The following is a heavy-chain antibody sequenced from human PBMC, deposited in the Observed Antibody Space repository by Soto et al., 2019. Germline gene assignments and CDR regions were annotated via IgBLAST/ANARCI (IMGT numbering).Heavy chain of an antibody. J-gene: IGHJ4*02. V-gene: IGHV1-18*04. CDR2: ISAYNGNT. Sequence: ASVKVSCKASGYTFTSYAISWVRQAPGQGLEWMGWISAYNGNTNYAQKLQGRVTMTTDTSTSTAYMELRSLRSDDTAVYYCARVGRQSYYDGLPVYWRQGTLVTVPS. D-gene: IGHD3-22*01. CDR3: ARVGRQSYYDGLPVY. CDR1: GYTFTSYA.